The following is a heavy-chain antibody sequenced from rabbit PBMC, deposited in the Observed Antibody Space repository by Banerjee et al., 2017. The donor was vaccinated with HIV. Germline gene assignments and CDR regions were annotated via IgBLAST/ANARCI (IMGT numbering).Heavy chain of an antibody. CDR3: ARDLAGVIGWNFNL. CDR2: ITAGKDIT. J-gene: IGHJ4*01. V-gene: IGHV1S45*01. D-gene: IGHD4-1*01. Sequence: QEQLKETGGGLVQPGGSLTLSCTASGFTLSSYWMSWVRQAPGKGLEWIGSITAGKDITYYASWAKGRFTISKSSSTTVTLQMTSLTAADTASYFCARDLAGVIGWNFNLWGPGTLVTVS. CDR1: GFTLSSYW.